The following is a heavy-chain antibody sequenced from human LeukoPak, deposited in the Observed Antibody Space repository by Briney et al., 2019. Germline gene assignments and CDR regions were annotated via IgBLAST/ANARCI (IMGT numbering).Heavy chain of an antibody. D-gene: IGHD5-24*01. J-gene: IGHJ4*02. CDR1: GFTFSSYW. CDR2: INCDGTTT. V-gene: IGHV3-74*01. Sequence: QPGGSLTLSCAASGFTFSSYWMQWVRQAPGKGLVWVSRINCDGTTTGYADSVNGRFTISKDNAKNTLYLQMNSLRAEDTAVYFCARGEMATIYWGQGTLVTVSS. CDR3: ARGEMATIY.